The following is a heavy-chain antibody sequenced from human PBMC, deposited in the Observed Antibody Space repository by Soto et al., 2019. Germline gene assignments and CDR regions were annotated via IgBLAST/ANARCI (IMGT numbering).Heavy chain of an antibody. CDR3: ARGRYGDY. V-gene: IGHV1-18*01. Sequence: QVHLVQSGAEVKKPGASVKVSCKGSGYAFTTYGITWVRQAPGQGLEWMGWISAHNGNTNYAQELQGRVTATRDISTSTAYMELRSMRSDDTAVYYCARGRYGDYWGQGALVTVSS. CDR1: GYAFTTYG. J-gene: IGHJ4*02. CDR2: ISAHNGNT. D-gene: IGHD1-1*01.